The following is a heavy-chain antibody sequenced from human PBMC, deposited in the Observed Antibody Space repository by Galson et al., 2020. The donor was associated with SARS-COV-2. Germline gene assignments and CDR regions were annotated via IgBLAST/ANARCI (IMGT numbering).Heavy chain of an antibody. CDR2: ISYSGST. V-gene: IGHV4-59*01. D-gene: IGHD4-17*01. Sequence: SETLSLTCSVSDVSMTSYYWSWIRQPPGKGLEWIGYISYSGSTSYNPSLRSRVTIFVDLSKNQFSLNLSSVTAAATAVYYCARDPAPLYGDNYYYGMDVWGRGTTVTVSS. CDR1: DVSMTSYY. CDR3: ARDPAPLYGDNYYYGMDV. J-gene: IGHJ6*02.